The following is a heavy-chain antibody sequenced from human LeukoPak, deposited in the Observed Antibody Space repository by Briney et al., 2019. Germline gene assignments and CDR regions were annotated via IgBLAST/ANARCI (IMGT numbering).Heavy chain of an antibody. Sequence: GGSLRLSCAASGFTFSSYSMNWVRQAPGGGLEWVSSISSSSSYIYYADSVKGRFTISRDNAKNSLYVQMNSLRAEDTAVYYCAKGGGSMVQGVNPFDYWGQGTLVTVSS. J-gene: IGHJ4*02. CDR2: ISSSSSYI. CDR3: AKGGGSMVQGVNPFDY. V-gene: IGHV3-21*01. CDR1: GFTFSSYS. D-gene: IGHD3-10*01.